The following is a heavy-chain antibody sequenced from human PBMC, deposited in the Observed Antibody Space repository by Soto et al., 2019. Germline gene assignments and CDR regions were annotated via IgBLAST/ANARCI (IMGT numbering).Heavy chain of an antibody. D-gene: IGHD1-7*01. J-gene: IGHJ5*02. CDR3: AKVIYNWNFNWFDP. CDR1: GGSISSYY. Sequence: PSETLSLTCTVSGGSISSYYWSWIRQPPGKGLEWIGYIYYSGSTNYNPSLKSRVTISVDTSKNQFSLKLSSVTAADTAVYYCAKVIYNWNFNWFDPWGQGTPVTVSS. CDR2: IYYSGST. V-gene: IGHV4-59*01.